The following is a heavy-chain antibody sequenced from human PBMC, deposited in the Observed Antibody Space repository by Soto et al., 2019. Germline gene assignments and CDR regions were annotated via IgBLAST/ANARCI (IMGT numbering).Heavy chain of an antibody. Sequence: SVKVSCKASGGTFSSYAISWVRQAPGQGLEWMGGIIPIFGTANYAQKFQGRVTITADKSTSTAYMELSSLRSEDTAVYYCARGRGSRFLESVYYYYYGMDVWGQGTTVTVSS. CDR2: IIPIFGTA. CDR1: GGTFSSYA. CDR3: ARGRGSRFLESVYYYYYGMDV. D-gene: IGHD3-3*01. V-gene: IGHV1-69*06. J-gene: IGHJ6*02.